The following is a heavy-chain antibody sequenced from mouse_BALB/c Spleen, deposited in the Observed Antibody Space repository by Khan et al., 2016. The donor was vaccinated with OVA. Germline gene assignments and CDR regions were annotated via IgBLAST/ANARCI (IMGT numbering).Heavy chain of an antibody. J-gene: IGHJ4*01. CDR2: ISSSGST. CDR1: GYSITSDYA. CDR3: ARDSSRYNYAMDY. Sequence: EVQLQESGPGLVKPSQSLSLTCTVTGYSITSDYAWNWIRQFPGNKLEWMGYISSSGSTNYNPALKSRISITRDTSKNQFFLPLNSVTTEDTATYYCARDSSRYNYAMDYWGQGTSVTVSS. D-gene: IGHD2-12*01. V-gene: IGHV3-2*02.